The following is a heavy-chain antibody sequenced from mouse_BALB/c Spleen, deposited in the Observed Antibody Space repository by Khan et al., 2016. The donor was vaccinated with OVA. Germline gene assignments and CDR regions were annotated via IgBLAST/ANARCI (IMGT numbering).Heavy chain of an antibody. CDR2: ISYSGRT. J-gene: IGHJ2*01. CDR1: GYSITSDYA. Sequence: EVQLQESGPGLVNPSQSLSLTCTVTGYSITSDYAWNWIRQFPGNKLEWMGYISYSGRTSYNPSLKSRISITRDTSKNQVFLQLNSATTEDTASYFCARSVTITTVVATDFDYWGQGTTLTVSS. CDR3: ARSVTITTVVATDFDY. D-gene: IGHD1-1*01. V-gene: IGHV3-2*02.